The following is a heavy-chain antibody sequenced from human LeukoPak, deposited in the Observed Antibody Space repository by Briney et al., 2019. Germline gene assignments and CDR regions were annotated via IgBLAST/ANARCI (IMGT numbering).Heavy chain of an antibody. CDR3: ARVGGGVFSSGYQFDY. CDR2: ISGSGGST. CDR1: GFTFSSYA. J-gene: IGHJ4*02. V-gene: IGHV3-23*01. D-gene: IGHD3-22*01. Sequence: PGGSLRLSCAASGFTFSSYAMSWVRQAPGKGLEWVSVISGSGGSTYYADSVKGRFTISRDNSKNTLYLQMNSLRAEDTAVYYCARVGGGVFSSGYQFDYWGQGTLVTVSS.